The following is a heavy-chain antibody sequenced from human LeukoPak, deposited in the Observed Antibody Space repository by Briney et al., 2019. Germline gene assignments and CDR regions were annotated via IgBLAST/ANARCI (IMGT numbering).Heavy chain of an antibody. CDR3: ARGDMVRTTYYYYGMDV. V-gene: IGHV4-61*01. CDR1: GGSISRNSYY. J-gene: IGHJ6*02. CDR2: IYYSGST. Sequence: SETLSLTCTVSGGSISRNSYYWSWIRQPPGKGLEWIGYIYYSGSTNYNPSLKSRVTISVDTSKNQFSLKLSSVTAADTAVYYCARGDMVRTTYYYYGMDVWGQGTTVTVSS. D-gene: IGHD3-10*01.